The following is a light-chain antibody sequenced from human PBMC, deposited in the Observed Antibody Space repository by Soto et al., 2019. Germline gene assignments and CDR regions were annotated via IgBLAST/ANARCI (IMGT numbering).Light chain of an antibody. V-gene: IGKV3-20*01. CDR3: QQYGSSAA. Sequence: ILLTQSPDTLSLSPGERATLSCRATQSVSSNYLAWYQQKAGQAPRLLIYGASSRATGIPDRISGSGSGTDFTLTINRREPEDSAVYYCQQYGSSAAFGGGTKVEI. CDR1: QSVSSNY. J-gene: IGKJ4*01. CDR2: GAS.